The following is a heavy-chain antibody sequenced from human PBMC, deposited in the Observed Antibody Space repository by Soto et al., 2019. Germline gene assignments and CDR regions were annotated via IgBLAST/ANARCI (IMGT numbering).Heavy chain of an antibody. CDR3: AKGDDTADFDY. CDR1: GFPFSSCS. Sequence: GGSLRLSCAASGFPFSSCSMSWVRQAPGKGLEWVSGIGGSGDDTEYTDSLEGRFTISRDNSKNTLYLEMNSLRPDDSAVYYCAKGDDTADFDYWGPGTLVTVSS. CDR2: IGGSGDDT. V-gene: IGHV3-23*01. J-gene: IGHJ4*02. D-gene: IGHD3-22*01.